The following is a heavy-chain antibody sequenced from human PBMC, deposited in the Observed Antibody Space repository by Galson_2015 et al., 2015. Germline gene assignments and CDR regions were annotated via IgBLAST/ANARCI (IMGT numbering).Heavy chain of an antibody. J-gene: IGHJ4*02. V-gene: IGHV4-39*07. CDR1: SGSISSDIDY. CDR3: ARISRVTTLDH. CDR2: IYQSGST. D-gene: IGHD4-17*01. Sequence: SETLSLTCTVSSGSISSDIDYWGWIRQPPGKRLEWIGSIYQSGSTYYNPSLKTRVTISVDTSKNQFSLNLTSVTAADTAVYYCARISRVTTLDHWGQGTLVTVSS.